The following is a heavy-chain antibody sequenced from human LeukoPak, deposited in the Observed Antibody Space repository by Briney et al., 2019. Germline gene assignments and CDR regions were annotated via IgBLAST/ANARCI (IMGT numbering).Heavy chain of an antibody. CDR2: INPNSGGT. V-gene: IGHV1-2*02. CDR3: ARDSGREVDGSGTHYKANY. D-gene: IGHD3-10*01. Sequence: ASVKVACKASGYTFTGYYMHWVRQAPGQVLEWMGWINPNSGGTNYAQKFQGRVTMTRDTSISTAYMELSRLRSDDTAVYYCARDSGREVDGSGTHYKANYWGQGTLVTVSS. J-gene: IGHJ4*02. CDR1: GYTFTGYY.